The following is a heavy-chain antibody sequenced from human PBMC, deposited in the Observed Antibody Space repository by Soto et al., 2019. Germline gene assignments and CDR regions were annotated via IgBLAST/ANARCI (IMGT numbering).Heavy chain of an antibody. CDR2: ISSSSSTI. D-gene: IGHD2-15*01. CDR1: GFTFSSYS. V-gene: IGHV3-48*02. J-gene: IGHJ5*02. Sequence: PGGSLRLSCAASGFTFSSYSMNWVRQAPGKGLEWVSYISSSSSTIYYADSVKGRFTISRDNAKNSLYLQMNSLRDEDTAVYYCPREYCGGGSCYGTNWFDPWHRGTMVTVSS. CDR3: PREYCGGGSCYGTNWFDP.